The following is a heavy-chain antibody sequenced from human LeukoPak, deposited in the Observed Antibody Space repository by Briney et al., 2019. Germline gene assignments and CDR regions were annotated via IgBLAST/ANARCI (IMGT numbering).Heavy chain of an antibody. J-gene: IGHJ6*03. D-gene: IGHD2-15*01. CDR2: INHSGST. CDR3: ARGVVSYYYYYMDV. CDR1: GGSFSGYY. V-gene: IGHV4-34*01. Sequence: SETLSLTCAVYGGSFSGYYWSWIRQPPGKGLEWIGEINHSGSTNYNPSLKSRVTISVDTSKNQFSLKLSSVTAADTAVYYCARGVVSYYYYYMDVWRKGTTVTVSS.